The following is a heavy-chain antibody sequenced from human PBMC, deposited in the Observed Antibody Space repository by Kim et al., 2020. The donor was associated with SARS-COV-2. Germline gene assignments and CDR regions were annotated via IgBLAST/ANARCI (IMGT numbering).Heavy chain of an antibody. CDR2: FDPEDGET. Sequence: ASVKVSCKVSGYTLTELSMHWVRQAPGKGLEWMGGFDPEDGETIYAQKFQGRVTMTEDTSTDTAYMELSSLRSEDTAVYYCAAGVAGTGTPDIYYYYYGMDVWGQGTTVTVSS. CDR3: AAGVAGTGTPDIYYYYYGMDV. CDR1: GYTLTELS. V-gene: IGHV1-24*01. D-gene: IGHD6-19*01. J-gene: IGHJ6*02.